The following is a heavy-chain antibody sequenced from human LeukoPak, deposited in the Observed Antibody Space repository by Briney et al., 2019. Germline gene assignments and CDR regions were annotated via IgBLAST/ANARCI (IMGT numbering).Heavy chain of an antibody. CDR1: GGSISSGGYY. D-gene: IGHD6-19*01. J-gene: IGHJ6*02. CDR3: ARDTRIAVARGDYYGMDV. CDR2: IYHSGST. V-gene: IGHV4-30-2*01. Sequence: PSETLSLTCTVSGGSISSGGYYWSWIRQPPGKGLEWIGYIYHSGSTYYNPSLKSRVTISVDRSKNQFSLKLSSVTAADTAVYYCARDTRIAVARGDYYGMDVWGQGTTVTVSS.